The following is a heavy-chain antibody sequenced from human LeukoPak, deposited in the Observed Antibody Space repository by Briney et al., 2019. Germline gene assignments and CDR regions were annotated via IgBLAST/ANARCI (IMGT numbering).Heavy chain of an antibody. CDR3: ARGGYDFWSGYRAFDY. J-gene: IGHJ4*02. Sequence: LETLSLTCTVSGGSVSSGSYYWSWIRQPPGKGLEWIGYIYYSGSTNYNPSLKSRVTISVDTSKNQFSLKLSSVTAADTAVYYCARGGYDFWSGYRAFDYWGQGTLVTVSS. CDR1: GGSVSSGSYY. V-gene: IGHV4-61*01. D-gene: IGHD3-3*01. CDR2: IYYSGST.